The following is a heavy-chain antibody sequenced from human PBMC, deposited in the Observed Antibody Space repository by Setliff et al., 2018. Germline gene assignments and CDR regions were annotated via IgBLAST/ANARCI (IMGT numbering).Heavy chain of an antibody. CDR3: ARSPSSGAYWNPRPFYSDY. J-gene: IGHJ4*02. Sequence: PSETLSLTCSVSGGSISSSNYYWGWIRQSPGKGLEWIGSINYRGSTYDNPSLKSRVTMSVDTSKSHFSLRLSSVTAADTALYYCARSPSSGAYWNPRPFYSDYWGQGTLVTVSS. D-gene: IGHD1-26*01. CDR1: GGSISSSNYY. CDR2: INYRGST. V-gene: IGHV4-39*02.